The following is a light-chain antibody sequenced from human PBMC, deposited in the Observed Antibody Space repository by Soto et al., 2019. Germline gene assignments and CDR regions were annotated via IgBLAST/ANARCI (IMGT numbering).Light chain of an antibody. Sequence: EIVLTQSPAILSMSPGERATLSCRASQSVSSYFAWYQQKPGQAPRLLIYDASNRATGVPPRFSGSGSGTDFALTNSSLDPEDFAVYYCQQRRYWPVTFGQGTKVEIK. CDR2: DAS. J-gene: IGKJ1*01. CDR3: QQRRYWPVT. V-gene: IGKV3-11*01. CDR1: QSVSSY.